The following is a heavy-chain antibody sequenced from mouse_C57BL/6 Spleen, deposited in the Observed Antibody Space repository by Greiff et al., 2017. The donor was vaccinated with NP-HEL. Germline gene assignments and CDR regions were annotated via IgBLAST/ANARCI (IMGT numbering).Heavy chain of an antibody. CDR1: GYAFTNYL. V-gene: IGHV1-54*01. CDR2: INPGSGGT. D-gene: IGHD1-1*01. CDR3: ARNYGSSYRFAY. Sequence: QVQLQQSGAELVRPGPSVKVSCKASGYAFTNYLIEWVKQRPGQGLEWIGVINPGSGGTNYNEKFKGKATLTADKSSSTAYMQLSSLTSEDSAVYFCARNYGSSYRFAYWGQGTLVTVSA. J-gene: IGHJ3*01.